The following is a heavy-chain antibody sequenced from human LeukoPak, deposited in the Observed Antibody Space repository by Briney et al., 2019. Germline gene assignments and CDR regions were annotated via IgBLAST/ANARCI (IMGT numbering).Heavy chain of an antibody. J-gene: IGHJ4*02. Sequence: SETLSVTCGVSGGSISSTNWWSWVRQPPGQGLEWVGEISLTGETNYNPSLNGRVTMSLDKSRNQLSLNLTSVTAADTAIYYCSRESGAFCPFGYWGQGKLGIVSS. CDR1: GGSISSTNW. D-gene: IGHD1-26*01. V-gene: IGHV4-4*02. CDR3: SRESGAFCPFGY. CDR2: ISLTGET.